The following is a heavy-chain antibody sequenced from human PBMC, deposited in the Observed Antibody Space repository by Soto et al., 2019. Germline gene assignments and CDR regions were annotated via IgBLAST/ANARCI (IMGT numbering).Heavy chain of an antibody. D-gene: IGHD2-2*01. J-gene: IGHJ6*03. CDR2: IYYSVST. Sequence: SVACTVGGGCSSSRRYYWGWIRQPPGKGLEWIGSIYYSVSTYYNPSLKSRVTISVAPSKNQFSLKLSSVTAADTAVYFCASPALLSLYYYPRVDGWATGPLVPASS. CDR1: GGCSSSRRYY. CDR3: ASPALLSLYYYPRVDG. V-gene: IGHV4-39*01.